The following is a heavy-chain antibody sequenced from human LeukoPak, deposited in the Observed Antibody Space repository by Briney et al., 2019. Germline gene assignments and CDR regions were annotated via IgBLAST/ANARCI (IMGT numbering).Heavy chain of an antibody. J-gene: IGHJ4*02. CDR2: ISGRGGST. D-gene: IGHD3-9*01. V-gene: IGHV3-23*01. Sequence: GGSLTLPYAPSGLTFSSYAMICVRHAPGKTLEEVSSISGRGGSTYYAASVKGRFTISRDNSKNTLYLQMNSLSAEDTAVYYCAKVPSAHYDILTGYLDYWGQGTLVTVSS. CDR3: AKVPSAHYDILTGYLDY. CDR1: GLTFSSYA.